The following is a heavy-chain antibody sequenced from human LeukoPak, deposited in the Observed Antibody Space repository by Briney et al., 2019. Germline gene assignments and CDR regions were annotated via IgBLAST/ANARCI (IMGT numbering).Heavy chain of an antibody. CDR2: IYYSGST. J-gene: IGHJ4*02. CDR1: GGSISSSSYY. Sequence: SETLSLTCTVSGGSISSSSYYWGWIRQPPGKGLEWIGSIYYSGSTYYNPSLKSRVTISVDTSKNQFSLKLSSVTAADTAVYYCARHKLERYYYDSSGYYSDYWGQGTLVTVSS. D-gene: IGHD3-22*01. CDR3: ARHKLERYYYDSSGYYSDY. V-gene: IGHV4-39*01.